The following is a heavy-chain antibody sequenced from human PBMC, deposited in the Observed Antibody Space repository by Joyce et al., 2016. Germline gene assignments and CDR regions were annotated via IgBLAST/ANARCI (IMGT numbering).Heavy chain of an antibody. V-gene: IGHV1-2*02. CDR2: INPDRGDT. D-gene: IGHD4-17*01. CDR1: GFSFSGYY. CDR3: AREYGDTFYFDY. Sequence: QVQLVQSGAEVKNPGASVKFSCKASGFSFSGYYIHWVRQAPGQGREWMGWINPDRGDTIYAQKFQGRVTMTRDTSISTVYLELGRLTSDDTALYYCAREYGDTFYFDYWGQVTLVTVSS. J-gene: IGHJ4*02.